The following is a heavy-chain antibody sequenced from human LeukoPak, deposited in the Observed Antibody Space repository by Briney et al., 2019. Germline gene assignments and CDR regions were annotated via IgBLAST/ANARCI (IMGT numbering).Heavy chain of an antibody. J-gene: IGHJ4*02. Sequence: KPSETLSLTCTVSGYSISSGYYWGWIRQPPGKGLEWIGSIYHSGSTYYNPSLKSRVTISVDTSKNQFSLKLSSVTAADTAVYYCARDPLPYGGNLDYFDYWGQGTLVTVSS. CDR2: IYHSGST. CDR1: GYSISSGYY. CDR3: ARDPLPYGGNLDYFDY. V-gene: IGHV4-38-2*02. D-gene: IGHD4-23*01.